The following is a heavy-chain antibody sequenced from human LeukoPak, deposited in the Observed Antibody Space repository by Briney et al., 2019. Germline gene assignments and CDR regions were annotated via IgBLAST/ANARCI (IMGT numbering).Heavy chain of an antibody. CDR2: ISSSSSTI. J-gene: IGHJ4*02. CDR1: GFTFSSYS. D-gene: IGHD1-26*01. CDR3: ARGRFVGAFSFDY. Sequence: GGSLRLSCAASGFTFSSYSMNWVRQAPGKGLEWVSYISSSSSTIYYADSVEGRFTISRDNAKNSLYLQMNSLRAEDTAVYYCARGRFVGAFSFDYWGQGTLVTVSS. V-gene: IGHV3-48*04.